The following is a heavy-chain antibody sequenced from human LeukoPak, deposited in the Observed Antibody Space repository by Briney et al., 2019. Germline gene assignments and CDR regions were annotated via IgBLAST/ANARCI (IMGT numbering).Heavy chain of an antibody. CDR3: ARDSPSDDAFDI. CDR1: GFTFSSYS. Sequence: GGSLRLSCAASGFTFSSYSMNWVRQAPGKGLEWVSSISSSSNYIYYADSVKGRFTVSRDNAKNSLYLQVNSLRAEDTAVYYCARDSPSDDAFDIWGQGTMVTVSS. V-gene: IGHV3-21*01. J-gene: IGHJ3*02. CDR2: ISSSSNYI.